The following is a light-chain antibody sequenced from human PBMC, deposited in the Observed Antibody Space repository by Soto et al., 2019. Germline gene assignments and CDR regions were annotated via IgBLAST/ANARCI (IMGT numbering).Light chain of an antibody. CDR2: GAS. V-gene: IGKV3-20*01. CDR1: QSVSSNY. Sequence: EILLTQSPGTLSLSPGERAILSCRASQSVSSNYVAWYQQKPGQAPRLLIYGASSRATGFPDRFSGSGSGTDFTLPINRLEPEDFAVYYCHQYGRSPIFTFGPGTKVDI. CDR3: HQYGRSPIFT. J-gene: IGKJ3*01.